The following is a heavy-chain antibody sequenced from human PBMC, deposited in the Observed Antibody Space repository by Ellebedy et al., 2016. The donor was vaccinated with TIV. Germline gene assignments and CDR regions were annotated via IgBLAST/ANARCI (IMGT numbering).Heavy chain of an antibody. D-gene: IGHD6-13*01. J-gene: IGHJ6*02. CDR1: GGSISSSNW. CDR2: IYHSGST. V-gene: IGHV4-4*02. CDR3: ARVSVAAAVNYYYYGMDV. Sequence: SETLSLTXAVSGGSISSSNWWSWVRQPPGKGLGWIGEIYHSGSTNYNPSLKSRVTISVDKSKNQFSLKLSSVTAADTAVYYCARVSVAAAVNYYYYGMDVWGQGTTVTVSS.